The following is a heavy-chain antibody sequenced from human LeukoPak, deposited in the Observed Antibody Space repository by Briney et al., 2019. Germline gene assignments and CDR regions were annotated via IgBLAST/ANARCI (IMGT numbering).Heavy chain of an antibody. V-gene: IGHV3-7*03. Sequence: GGSLRLSCAASGFTLRSYWMTWVRQAPGKGLEWVANIKQDGSEIHYVDSVKGRFTISRDNAKNSLHLQMNSLRVEDTAVYYCARDHGLAAAGILDYWGQGTLVTVSS. CDR3: ARDHGLAAAGILDY. D-gene: IGHD6-13*01. J-gene: IGHJ4*02. CDR1: GFTLRSYW. CDR2: IKQDGSEI.